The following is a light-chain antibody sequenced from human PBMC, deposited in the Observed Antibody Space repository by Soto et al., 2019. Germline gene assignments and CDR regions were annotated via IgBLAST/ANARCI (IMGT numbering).Light chain of an antibody. CDR1: QSVSSN. CDR2: GAS. Sequence: IGMPQSPATLSVSPGERATLSCGASQSVSSNLAWYQQKPGQAPRLLIYGASTRATGIPARFSGSGSGTEFTLTISSLQSEDFAGYYCQQYGRSIFKFGPRTKVYIK. J-gene: IGKJ3*01. CDR3: QQYGRSIFK. V-gene: IGKV3-15*01.